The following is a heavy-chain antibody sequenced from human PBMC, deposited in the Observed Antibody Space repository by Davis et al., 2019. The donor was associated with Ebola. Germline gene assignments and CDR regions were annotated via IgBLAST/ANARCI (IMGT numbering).Heavy chain of an antibody. CDR3: ARTYYWFDP. CDR2: IYYSGST. CDR1: GGSFSGYY. D-gene: IGHD2-21*01. Sequence: SETLSLTCAVYGGSFSGYYWSWIRQPPGKGLEWVGYIYYSGSTNYNPSLKSRVTISVDTSKNQFSLKLSSVTAADTAVYYCARTYYWFDPWGQGTLVTVSS. J-gene: IGHJ5*02. V-gene: IGHV4-59*01.